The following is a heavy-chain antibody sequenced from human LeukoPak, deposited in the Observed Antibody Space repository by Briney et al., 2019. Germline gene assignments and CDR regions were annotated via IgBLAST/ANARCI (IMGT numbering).Heavy chain of an antibody. V-gene: IGHV4-61*02. CDR1: GGSISSGSYY. D-gene: IGHD3-3*01. Sequence: SETLSLTCTVSGGSISSGSYYWSWIRQPAGKGLEWIGRIYTSGSTNYNPSLKSRVTISVDTSKTQFSLKLSSVTAADTAVYYCARDQTIFGVVIAFDYWGQGTLVTVSS. J-gene: IGHJ4*02. CDR3: ARDQTIFGVVIAFDY. CDR2: IYTSGST.